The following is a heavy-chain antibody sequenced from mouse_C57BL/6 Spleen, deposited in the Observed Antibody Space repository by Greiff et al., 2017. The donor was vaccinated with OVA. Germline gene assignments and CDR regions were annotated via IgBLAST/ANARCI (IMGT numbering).Heavy chain of an antibody. V-gene: IGHV5-17*01. CDR3: ARPYYYGSSYWFAY. Sequence: EVKLMESGGGLVKPGGSLKLSCAASGFTFSDYGMHWVRQAPEKGLEWVAYISSGSSTIYYADTVKGRFTISRDNAKNTLFLQRTSLRAEDTAMYYCARPYYYGSSYWFAYWGQGTLVTVSA. J-gene: IGHJ3*01. CDR2: ISSGSSTI. CDR1: GFTFSDYG. D-gene: IGHD1-1*01.